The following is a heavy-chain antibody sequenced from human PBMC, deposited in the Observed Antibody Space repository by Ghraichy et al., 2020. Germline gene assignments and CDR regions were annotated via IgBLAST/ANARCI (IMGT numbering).Heavy chain of an antibody. CDR2: IYYSGST. J-gene: IGHJ4*02. Sequence: SETLSLTCTVSGGSISSGGYYWSWIRQHPGKGLEWIGYIYYSGSTYYNPSLKSRVTISVDTSKNQFSLKLSSVTAADTAVYYCARGDVVPAAIPPYFWGQGTLVTVSS. V-gene: IGHV4-31*03. D-gene: IGHD2-2*02. CDR1: GGSISSGGYY. CDR3: ARGDVVPAAIPPYF.